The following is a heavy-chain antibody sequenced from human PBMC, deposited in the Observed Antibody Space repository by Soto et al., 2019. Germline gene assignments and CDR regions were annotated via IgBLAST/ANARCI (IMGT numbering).Heavy chain of an antibody. CDR1: GGTFSSYT. CDR2: IIPILGIA. Sequence: SSVKLSCKASGGTFSSYTISWVRQAPGQGLEWMGRIIPILGIANYAQKFQGRVTITADKSTSTAYMELSSLRSEDTAVYYCARGYFDWLIYYYYGMDVWGQ. J-gene: IGHJ6*02. CDR3: ARGYFDWLIYYYYGMDV. D-gene: IGHD3-9*01. V-gene: IGHV1-69*02.